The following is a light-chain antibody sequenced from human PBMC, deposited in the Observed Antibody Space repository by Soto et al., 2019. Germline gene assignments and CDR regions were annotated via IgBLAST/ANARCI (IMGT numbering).Light chain of an antibody. V-gene: IGKV1-39*01. CDR2: ASS. CDR1: QSISIY. CDR3: QQTYSNPRT. Sequence: DIQMTQSPSSLSASVGDRVTITCRTSQSISIYLNWYQQIPGKAPKLLIYASSNLHTGVPSRFSGSASGIDFTLTISSLQPEDSATYYCQQTYSNPRTFGQGTKVDIK. J-gene: IGKJ1*01.